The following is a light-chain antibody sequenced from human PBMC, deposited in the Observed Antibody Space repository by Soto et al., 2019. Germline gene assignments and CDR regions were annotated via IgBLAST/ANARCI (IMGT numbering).Light chain of an antibody. CDR2: EVS. CDR3: SSYAGSNNLVV. V-gene: IGLV2-8*01. CDR1: SSDVGGYNS. J-gene: IGLJ2*01. Sequence: QSALTQPPSASGSPGQSVTISCTGTSSDVGGYNSVSWYQQHPGKAPKLMVYEVSKRPSGVPDRFSGSESGNTASLTVSGLQAEDEADYYCSSYAGSNNLVVFGGGTKLTVL.